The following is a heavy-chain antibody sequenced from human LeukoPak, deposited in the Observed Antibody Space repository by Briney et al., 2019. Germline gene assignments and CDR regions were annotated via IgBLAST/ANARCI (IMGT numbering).Heavy chain of an antibody. Sequence: GGSLRLSCAASGFTFDDYAMHWVRQAPGKGLEWVSGISWNSGSIGYADSVKGRFTISRDNAKNSLYLQMNSLRAEDTALYYCAKDLEYYDSSGLLDYWGQGTLVTVSS. V-gene: IGHV3-9*01. J-gene: IGHJ4*02. D-gene: IGHD3-22*01. CDR2: ISWNSGSI. CDR1: GFTFDDYA. CDR3: AKDLEYYDSSGLLDY.